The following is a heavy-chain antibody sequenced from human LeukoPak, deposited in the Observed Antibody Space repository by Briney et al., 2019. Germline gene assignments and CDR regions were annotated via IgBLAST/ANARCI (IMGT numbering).Heavy chain of an antibody. J-gene: IGHJ4*02. CDR3: ARAGYSYGPNFDY. V-gene: IGHV4-34*01. D-gene: IGHD5-18*01. CDR2: INHSGST. Sequence: SETLSLTCAVYGGSFSGYYWSWIRQPPGKGLEWIGEINHSGSTNYNPSLKSRVTISVDTSKNQFSLKLSSVTAADTAVYYCARAGYSYGPNFDYWGQGTLVTVSS. CDR1: GGSFSGYY.